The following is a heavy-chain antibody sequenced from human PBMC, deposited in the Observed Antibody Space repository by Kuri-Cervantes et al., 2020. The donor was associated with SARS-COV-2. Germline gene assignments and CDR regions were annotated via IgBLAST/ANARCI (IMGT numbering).Heavy chain of an antibody. V-gene: IGHV4-34*01. CDR3: ARVISITIFGVAIRGHGWFDP. Sequence: GSLRLSCAVYGGSFSGYYWSWIRQPPGKGLEWIGEINHGGSTNYNPSLKSRVTISVDTSKNQFSLKLSSVTAADTAVYYCARVISITIFGVAIRGHGWFDPWGQGTLVTVSS. J-gene: IGHJ5*02. D-gene: IGHD3-3*01. CDR1: GGSFSGYY. CDR2: INHGGST.